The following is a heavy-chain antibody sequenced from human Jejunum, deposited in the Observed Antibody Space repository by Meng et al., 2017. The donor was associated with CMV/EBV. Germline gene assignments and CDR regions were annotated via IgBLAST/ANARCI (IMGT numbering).Heavy chain of an antibody. J-gene: IGHJ6*02. CDR2: VYYSGST. Sequence: SLTFTVSGRSTDSYYWTWLRQPPGKGLEWIGYVYYSGSTNYNPSLKSRVTISVDTSNNQFSLKLRYVTAADTAVYYCARDNRGMDVWGQGTTVTV. CDR3: ARDNRGMDV. CDR1: GRSTDSYY. V-gene: IGHV4-59*01.